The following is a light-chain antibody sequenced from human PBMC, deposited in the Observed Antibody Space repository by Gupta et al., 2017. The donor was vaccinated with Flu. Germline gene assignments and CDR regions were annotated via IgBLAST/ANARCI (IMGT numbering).Light chain of an antibody. J-gene: IGKJ2*01. CDR3: MQCTGWPYT. CDR1: QCRVHTDRNTY. V-gene: IGKV2-30*02. Sequence: VTLGPPPSISSMSSQCRVHTDRNTYLHWFQQRPGQSPRRLIYKVSNRDSGVPDRFSGSGSGTDFTLKISRVEADDIGVYYCMQCTGWPYTFGQGTKLEI. CDR2: KVS.